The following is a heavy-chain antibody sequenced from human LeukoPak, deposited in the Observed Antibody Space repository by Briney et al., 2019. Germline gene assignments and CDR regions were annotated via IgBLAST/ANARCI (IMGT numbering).Heavy chain of an antibody. Sequence: GGSLRLPCAASGFTFSSYWMSWVRQAPGKGLEWVANIKQDGSEKYYVDSVKGRFTISRDNAKNSLYLQMNSLRAEDTAVYYCARDLSPATGTTLEAFDIWGQGTMVTVSS. V-gene: IGHV3-7*01. D-gene: IGHD1-1*01. CDR1: GFTFSSYW. J-gene: IGHJ3*02. CDR3: ARDLSPATGTTLEAFDI. CDR2: IKQDGSEK.